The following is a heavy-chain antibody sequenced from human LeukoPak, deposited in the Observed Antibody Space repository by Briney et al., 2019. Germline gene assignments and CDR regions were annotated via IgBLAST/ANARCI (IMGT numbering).Heavy chain of an antibody. Sequence: GGSLRLSCAASGFTFSSDFMHWIRQAPGEGLMWVSQISGDETYTNYADSVKGRFTISRDNAKNTLYLQTNSLRAEDTAIYYCVREDNAFNVWGQGTLVTVSS. J-gene: IGHJ3*01. CDR1: GFTFSSDF. CDR2: ISGDETYT. V-gene: IGHV3-74*01. CDR3: VREDNAFNV.